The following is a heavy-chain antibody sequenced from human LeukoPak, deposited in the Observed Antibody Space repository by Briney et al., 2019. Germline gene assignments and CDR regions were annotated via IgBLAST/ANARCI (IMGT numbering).Heavy chain of an antibody. CDR2: KYYSGST. D-gene: IGHD5-18*01. Sequence: PSETLSLTCDVSGVSINTCCYYWTWIRQPPGKGLEWIGYKYYSGSTRYNSSLRSRLTISLDSSKNQFSLRLTSVTAADTAVYYCARGRSYGFDFDSWGPGTLVTVSA. V-gene: IGHV4-61*01. J-gene: IGHJ4*02. CDR3: ARGRSYGFDFDS. CDR1: GVSINTCCYY.